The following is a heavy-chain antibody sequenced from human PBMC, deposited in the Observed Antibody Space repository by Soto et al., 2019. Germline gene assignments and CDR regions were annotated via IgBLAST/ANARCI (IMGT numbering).Heavy chain of an antibody. J-gene: IGHJ4*02. CDR1: GASISSGGYY. Sequence: SETLSLTCTVAGASISSGGYYWSWIRQHPGKGLEWIAHIYYSGSTYYNPSLKSRVTISVDTSKNQFSLKLSSVTAADTALYYCARWYGGSYHTKAFDYLGQGTLVTVSS. CDR2: IYYSGST. D-gene: IGHD1-26*01. CDR3: ARWYGGSYHTKAFDY. V-gene: IGHV4-31*03.